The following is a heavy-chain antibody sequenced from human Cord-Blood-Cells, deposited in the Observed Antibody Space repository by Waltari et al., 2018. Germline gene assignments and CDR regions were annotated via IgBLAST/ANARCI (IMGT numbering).Heavy chain of an antibody. CDR3: ARDHCSSTSCYNYWYFDL. J-gene: IGHJ2*01. CDR1: GDRVSSTSAA. V-gene: IGHV6-1*01. D-gene: IGHD2-2*02. CDR2: TYYRSKWYN. Sequence: QVQLQQSGPGLVKPSQTLSLTCAISGDRVSSTSAACNWIRQSPSRGLEWLGRTYYRSKWYNDYAVSVKSRITINPDTSKNQFSLQLNSVTPEDTAVYYCARDHCSSTSCYNYWYFDLWGRGTLVTVSS.